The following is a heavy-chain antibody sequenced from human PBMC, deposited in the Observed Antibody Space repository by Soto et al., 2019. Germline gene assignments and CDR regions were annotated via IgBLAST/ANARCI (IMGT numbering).Heavy chain of an antibody. D-gene: IGHD3-9*01. CDR2: ISSSGSTI. Sequence: PGGSLRLSCAASGFTFSDYYMSWIRQAPGKGLEWVSYISSSGSTIYYADSVKGRFTISRDNAKNSLYLQMNSLRAEDTAVYYCARTGYYDILTGYRYDGMDVWGQGTTVTVSS. CDR3: ARTGYYDILTGYRYDGMDV. J-gene: IGHJ6*02. CDR1: GFTFSDYY. V-gene: IGHV3-11*01.